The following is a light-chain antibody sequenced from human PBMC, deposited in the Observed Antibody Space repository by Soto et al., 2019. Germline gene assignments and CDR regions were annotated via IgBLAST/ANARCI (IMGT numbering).Light chain of an antibody. Sequence: QSALTQPASVSGSPGQSITISCTGTSSDVGNYNLVSWYQHHPGTAPKLMVYEVTKRPSGVSSRFSGSKSGNTASLTISGLLAEDEADYYCCAAANRPYAVVFGGGTKLTVL. V-gene: IGLV2-23*02. CDR2: EVT. J-gene: IGLJ2*01. CDR3: CAAANRPYAVV. CDR1: SSDVGNYNL.